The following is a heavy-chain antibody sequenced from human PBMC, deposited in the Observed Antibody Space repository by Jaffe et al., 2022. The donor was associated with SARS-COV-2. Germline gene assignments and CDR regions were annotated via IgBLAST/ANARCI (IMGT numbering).Heavy chain of an antibody. Sequence: QVQLVESGGGVVQPGRSLRLSCAASGFTFSSYAMHWVRQAPGKGLEWVAVISYDGSNKYYADSVKGRFTISRDNSKNTLYLQMNSLRAEDTAVYYCARDSRVSSAYNWFDPWGQGTLVTVSS. J-gene: IGHJ5*02. CDR2: ISYDGSNK. V-gene: IGHV3-30-3*01. CDR1: GFTFSSYA. CDR3: ARDSRVSSAYNWFDP. D-gene: IGHD2-2*01.